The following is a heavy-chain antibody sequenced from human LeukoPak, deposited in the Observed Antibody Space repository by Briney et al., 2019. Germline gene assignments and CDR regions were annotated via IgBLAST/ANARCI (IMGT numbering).Heavy chain of an antibody. CDR1: GFTFSSYE. CDR2: ISSSSSTI. V-gene: IGHV3-48*03. Sequence: PGGSLRLSCAASGFTFSSYEMNWVRQAPGKGLEWVSYISSSSSTIYYADSVKGRFTISRDNAKNSLYLQMNSLRAEDTAVYYCARDALLGSGYFDYWGQGTLVTVSS. CDR3: ARDALLGSGYFDY. D-gene: IGHD3-10*01. J-gene: IGHJ4*02.